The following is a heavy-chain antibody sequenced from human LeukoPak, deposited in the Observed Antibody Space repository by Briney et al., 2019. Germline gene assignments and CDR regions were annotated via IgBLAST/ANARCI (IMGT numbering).Heavy chain of an antibody. CDR1: GGTSSSYA. Sequence: GASVTVSCKASGGTSSSYAISWVRQAPGQGLEWMGGIIPIFGTANYAQKFQGRVTITADESTSTAYMELSSLRSEDTAVYYCARDLEGYHYGSGNYPQWGQGTLITVSS. J-gene: IGHJ4*02. D-gene: IGHD3-10*01. CDR3: ARDLEGYHYGSGNYPQ. CDR2: IIPIFGTA. V-gene: IGHV1-69*13.